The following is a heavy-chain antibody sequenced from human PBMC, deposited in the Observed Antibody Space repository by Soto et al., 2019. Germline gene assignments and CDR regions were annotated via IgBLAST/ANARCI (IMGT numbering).Heavy chain of an antibody. J-gene: IGHJ4*02. Sequence: VQLMQSGAEVKQPGSSVKVSCKASVGTFSSQSINWVRQAPGQGLEWMGGIITLFGTANYAQNFQGRVTITADQSTSTAYMELNSLRSDDTAVYYCARDVGYGDCSAALLDWGEGTLVTVSS. CDR1: VGTFSSQS. CDR3: ARDVGYGDCSAALLD. D-gene: IGHD4-17*01. V-gene: IGHV1-69*01. CDR2: IITLFGTA.